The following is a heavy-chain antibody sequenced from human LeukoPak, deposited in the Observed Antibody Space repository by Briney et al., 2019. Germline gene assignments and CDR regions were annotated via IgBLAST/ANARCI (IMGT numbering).Heavy chain of an antibody. V-gene: IGHV3-48*01. Sequence: GESLRLSCAASGFTFANYNFNWVRQAPGKGLEWVSYISSTSSTIYYADSMKGRFTISRDNAKHSLYLQMNSLRAEDTAVYYCARDPPHGMDVWGQGTTVTVSS. CDR1: GFTFANYN. J-gene: IGHJ6*02. CDR3: ARDPPHGMDV. CDR2: ISSTSSTI.